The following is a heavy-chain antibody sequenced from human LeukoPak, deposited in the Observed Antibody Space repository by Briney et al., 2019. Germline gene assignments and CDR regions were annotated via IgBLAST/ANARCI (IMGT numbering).Heavy chain of an antibody. CDR3: ARHHDSSDWSDY. J-gene: IGHJ4*02. CDR1: GGSISSSSYY. CDR2: IYYSGST. D-gene: IGHD3-22*01. Sequence: SETLSLTCTVSGGSISSSSYYWGWIRQPPGKGLEWIGSIYYSGSTYYNPSLKSRVTISVDTSKNQFSLKLSSVTAADTAVYYCARHHDSSDWSDYWGQGTLVIVSS. V-gene: IGHV4-39*01.